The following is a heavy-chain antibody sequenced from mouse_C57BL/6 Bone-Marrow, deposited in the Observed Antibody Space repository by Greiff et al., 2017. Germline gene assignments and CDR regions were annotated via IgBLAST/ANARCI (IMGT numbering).Heavy chain of an antibody. CDR3: ERFDGYPHYYAMDY. Sequence: VQLKQSGPVLVKPGASVKMSCKASGYTFTDYYMNWVKQSHGKSLEWIGVINPYNGGTSYNQKLKGKATLTVDKSSSTAYMELNSLTSEDSAVYYCERFDGYPHYYAMDYWGQGTSVTVSS. V-gene: IGHV1-19*01. CDR1: GYTFTDYY. CDR2: INPYNGGT. J-gene: IGHJ4*01. D-gene: IGHD2-3*01.